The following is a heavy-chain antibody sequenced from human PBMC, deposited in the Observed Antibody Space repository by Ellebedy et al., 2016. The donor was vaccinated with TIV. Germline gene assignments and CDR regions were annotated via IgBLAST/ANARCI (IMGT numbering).Heavy chain of an antibody. D-gene: IGHD3-9*01. CDR2: IHHFGNI. J-gene: IGHJ5*02. CDR3: ATGFRYRFDP. V-gene: IGHV4-4*02. CDR1: GGSISSNYW. Sequence: SETLSLTCAVSGGSISSNYWWTWVRQPPGKGLEWIGEIHHFGNINYRPSLKSRVTISLDNSKNHFSLRLTYVTDADTAVYYCATGFRYRFDPWGQGILVAVSS.